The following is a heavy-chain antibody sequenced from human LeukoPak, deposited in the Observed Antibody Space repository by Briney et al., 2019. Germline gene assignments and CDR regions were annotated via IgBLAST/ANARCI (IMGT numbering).Heavy chain of an antibody. V-gene: IGHV1-46*01. CDR3: ARRVPPDY. J-gene: IGHJ4*02. CDR2: INPSRGST. CDR1: GYTLTSYY. Sequence: GSVKDSCKASGYTLTSYYMHWVRQAPGQGLEWVGIINPSRGSTNYAQKFKGRVTVTRETSTSTVYMELSSLRSEDTAVYYCARRVPPDYWGQGTVDSLSS.